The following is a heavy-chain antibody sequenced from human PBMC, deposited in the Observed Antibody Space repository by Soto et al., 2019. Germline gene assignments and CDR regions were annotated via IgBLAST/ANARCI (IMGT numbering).Heavy chain of an antibody. CDR2: IYYSGST. V-gene: IGHV4-30-4*01. CDR1: GGSISSGDYY. Sequence: QVQLQESGPGLVKPSQTLSLTCTVSGGSISSGDYYWSWIRQPPGKGLEWIGYIYYSGSTYYNPSLKSRVTISVDTSKNQFSLKLSSVTAADTAVYYCARGNSAAAIGYYYYGMDVWGQGTTVTVSS. J-gene: IGHJ6*02. CDR3: ARGNSAAAIGYYYYGMDV. D-gene: IGHD2-2*01.